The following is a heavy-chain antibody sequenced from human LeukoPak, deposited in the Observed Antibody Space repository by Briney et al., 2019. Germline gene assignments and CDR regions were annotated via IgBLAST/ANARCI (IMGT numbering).Heavy chain of an antibody. Sequence: GESLKISCKGSGYSFTSYWIGWVRQMAGKGLEWMGLIYPGDSDTRYSPSFQGQVTISADKSISTAYLQWSSLKASDTAMYYCARARHYYGSGSYSAFDIWGQGTMVTVSS. D-gene: IGHD3-10*01. V-gene: IGHV5-51*01. CDR3: ARARHYYGSGSYSAFDI. J-gene: IGHJ3*02. CDR1: GYSFTSYW. CDR2: IYPGDSDT.